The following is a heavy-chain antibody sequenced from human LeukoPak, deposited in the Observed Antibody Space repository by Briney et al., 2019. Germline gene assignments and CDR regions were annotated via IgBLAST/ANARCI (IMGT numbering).Heavy chain of an antibody. CDR3: ARHGIAYSSSAGLDY. J-gene: IGHJ4*02. D-gene: IGHD6-6*01. CDR2: IYPGDSDT. CDR1: GYIFTNYW. Sequence: GESLKISCKGSGYIFTNYWIAWVRQMPGKRLEWMGLIYPGDSDTRYSPSFQGQGTISAGKSISTAYLQWGSLKASDTAIYYCARHGIAYSSSAGLDYWGQGTLVTVSS. V-gene: IGHV5-51*01.